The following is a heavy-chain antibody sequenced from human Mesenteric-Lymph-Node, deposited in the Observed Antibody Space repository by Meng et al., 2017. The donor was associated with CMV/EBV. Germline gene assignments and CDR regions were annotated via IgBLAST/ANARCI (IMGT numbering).Heavy chain of an antibody. D-gene: IGHD2-8*01. J-gene: IGHJ3*02. CDR2: IYPGDSDT. CDR3: ARGERYCTNTVCSGLDAFEI. CDR1: GYSFTSYW. Sequence: KVSCKGSGYSFTSYWIGWVRQMPGKGLEWMGIIYPGDSDTRYSPSFQGQVTISADKSISTAYLQWSSLKASDTAMYYCARGERYCTNTVCSGLDAFEIWGQGTMVTVSS. V-gene: IGHV5-51*01.